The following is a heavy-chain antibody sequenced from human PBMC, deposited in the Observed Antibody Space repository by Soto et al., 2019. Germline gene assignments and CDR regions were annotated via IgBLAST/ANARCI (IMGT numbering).Heavy chain of an antibody. CDR1: GFAFSGYA. V-gene: IGHV3-33*01. D-gene: IGHD3-10*01. J-gene: IGHJ4*02. CDR3: ARDRTVRYCDY. Sequence: ESGGGVVQPGRSLRHSCAASGFAFSGYAMHWVRQAPGRGLEWVAVIWYDGSNKYYADSVKGRFTISRDNSYNTLYLQMDSLRADDTALYYCARDRTVRYCDYWGQGTLVAVSS. CDR2: IWYDGSNK.